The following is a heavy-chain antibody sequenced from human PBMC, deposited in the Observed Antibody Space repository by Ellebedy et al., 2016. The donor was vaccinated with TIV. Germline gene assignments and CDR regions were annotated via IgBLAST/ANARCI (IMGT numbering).Heavy chain of an antibody. V-gene: IGHV4-39*07. CDR2: FYYGGSA. CDR1: GDSIDTSTYY. D-gene: IGHD6-13*01. CDR3: ARDFERRIPAAGGMFYFDF. Sequence: MPSETLSLTCTVSGDSIDTSTYYRGWIRQPPGKGLEWIGSFYYGGSAYYNPYLKSLVTMSLDTSKSQVSLKLSSVTAADTAVYYCARDFERRIPAAGGMFYFDFWGQGALVTVAS. J-gene: IGHJ4*02.